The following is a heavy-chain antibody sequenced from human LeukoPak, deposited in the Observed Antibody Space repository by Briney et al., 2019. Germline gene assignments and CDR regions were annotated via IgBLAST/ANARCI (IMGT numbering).Heavy chain of an antibody. Sequence: GGSLRLSCAASGFAFSRYWMHWVRQAPGTGLKWVSRIYRDGSTTDYADSVKGRFTISRDNSKKTLYLDMNSLRAGDTAVYYWAREWYDYDDPGPLDYWGQGTLVTVSS. J-gene: IGHJ4*02. CDR1: GFAFSRYW. D-gene: IGHD4-17*01. CDR2: IYRDGSTT. V-gene: IGHV3-74*01. CDR3: AREWYDYDDPGPLDY.